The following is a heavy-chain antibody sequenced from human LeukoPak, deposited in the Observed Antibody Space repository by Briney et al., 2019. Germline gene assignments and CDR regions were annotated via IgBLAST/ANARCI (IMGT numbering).Heavy chain of an antibody. CDR1: GFTFDDYA. Sequence: PGRSLRPSCAASGFTFDDYAMHWVRQAPGKGLEWVSGISWNSGSIGYADSVKGRFTISRDNAKNSLYLQMNSLRAEDTALYYCAKDYGGYYYYYGMDVWGQGTTVTVSS. V-gene: IGHV3-9*01. J-gene: IGHJ6*02. D-gene: IGHD4-17*01. CDR2: ISWNSGSI. CDR3: AKDYGGYYYYYGMDV.